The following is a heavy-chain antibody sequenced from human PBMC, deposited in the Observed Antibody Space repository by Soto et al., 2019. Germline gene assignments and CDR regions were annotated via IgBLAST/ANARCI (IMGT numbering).Heavy chain of an antibody. CDR2: IKQDGSEK. CDR1: GFTFSSYW. D-gene: IGHD5-18*01. CDR3: ARMDTAMVPRDFFY. V-gene: IGHV3-7*05. J-gene: IGHJ4*02. Sequence: GGSLRLSCAASGFTFSSYWMSWVRQAPGKGLEWVANIKQDGSEKYYVDSVKGRFTISRDNAKNSLYLQMNSLRAEDTAVYYCARMDTAMVPRDFFYWGQGTLVTVSS.